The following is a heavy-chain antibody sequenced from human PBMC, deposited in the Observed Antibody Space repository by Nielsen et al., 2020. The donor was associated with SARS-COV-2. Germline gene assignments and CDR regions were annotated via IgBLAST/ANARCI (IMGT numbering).Heavy chain of an antibody. V-gene: IGHV3-30*03. CDR3: ARKSYITIFGVVNDAFDI. D-gene: IGHD3-3*01. CDR1: RSTFSSYA. CDR2: RSYDGSNK. Sequence: GESLKISCAASRSTFSSYAMHWVRQAPGTGLEWVAVRSYDGSNKYYADSVKGRFTISRDNAKNSLYVQMNSLRAEDTALYYCARKSYITIFGVVNDAFDIWGQGTMVTVAA. J-gene: IGHJ3*02.